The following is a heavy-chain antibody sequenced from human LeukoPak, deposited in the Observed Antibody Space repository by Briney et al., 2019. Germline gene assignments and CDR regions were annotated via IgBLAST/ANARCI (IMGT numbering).Heavy chain of an antibody. V-gene: IGHV4-39*02. Sequence: PSETLSLTCTVSGGSISSSSYYWGWIRQPPGKGLEWIGSIYYSGSTYYNPSLKSRVTISVDTSKNQFSLKLSSVTAADTAVYYCARDRRMGYSYDTYYYYGMDVWGQGTTVTVSS. CDR3: ARDRRMGYSYDTYYYYGMDV. CDR2: IYYSGST. CDR1: GGSISSSSYY. J-gene: IGHJ6*02. D-gene: IGHD5-18*01.